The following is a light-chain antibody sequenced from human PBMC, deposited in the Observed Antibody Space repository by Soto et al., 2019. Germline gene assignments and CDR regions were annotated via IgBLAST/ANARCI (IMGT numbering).Light chain of an antibody. V-gene: IGKV3-20*01. CDR3: QQYGSAYT. J-gene: IGKJ2*01. CDR2: GAS. CDR1: QSVSSSY. Sequence: EIVLTQYPGTLSLSPGERATLSCRASQSVSSSYLAWYQQKPGQAPRLLIYGASSRATGIPDRFSGSWSGTDFTLTISRLESEDFAVYYCQQYGSAYTFGQGTKLEIK.